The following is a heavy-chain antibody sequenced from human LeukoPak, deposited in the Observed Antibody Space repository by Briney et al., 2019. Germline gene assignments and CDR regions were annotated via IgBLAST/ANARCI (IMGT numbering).Heavy chain of an antibody. CDR1: GFTVSSNY. CDR2: IYSGGST. V-gene: IGHV3-53*01. CDR3: AAGRIDMVRAPPRPYFQH. J-gene: IGHJ1*01. D-gene: IGHD3-10*01. Sequence: PGGSLRLSCAASGFTVSSNYMSWVRQAPGKGLEWVSVIYSGGSTYYADSVKGRFTISRDNSKNTLYLQMNSLRAEDTAVYYCAAGRIDMVRAPPRPYFQHWGQGTLVAVSS.